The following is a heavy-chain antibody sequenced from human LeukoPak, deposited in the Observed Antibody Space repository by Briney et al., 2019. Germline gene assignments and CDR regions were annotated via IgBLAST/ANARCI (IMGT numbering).Heavy chain of an antibody. D-gene: IGHD3-22*01. CDR3: TRAKYYYDSSGYYYYYYYMDV. Sequence: ASVKVSCKASVYTFTSYDINWVRQATGQGLDGMGWMNPNSGNTGYAQKFQGRVTITRNPYIRTAYMELSSLRYEDTAVYYCTRAKYYYDSSGYYYYYYYMDVWGKGTTVTVSS. J-gene: IGHJ6*03. CDR1: VYTFTSYD. CDR2: MNPNSGNT. V-gene: IGHV1-8*03.